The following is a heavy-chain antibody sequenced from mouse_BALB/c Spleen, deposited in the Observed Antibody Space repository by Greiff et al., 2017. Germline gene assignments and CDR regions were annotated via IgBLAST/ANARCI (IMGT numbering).Heavy chain of an antibody. CDR3: ARSGTTALAY. V-gene: IGHV5-9*03. D-gene: IGHD1-2*01. CDR1: GFTFSSYT. J-gene: IGHJ3*01. Sequence: EVQGVESGGGLVKPGGSLKLSCAASGFTFSSYTMSWVRQTPEKRLEWVATISSGGGNTYYPDSVKGRFTISRDNAKNNLYLQMSSLRSEDTALYYCARSGTTALAYWGQGTLVTVSA. CDR2: ISSGGGNT.